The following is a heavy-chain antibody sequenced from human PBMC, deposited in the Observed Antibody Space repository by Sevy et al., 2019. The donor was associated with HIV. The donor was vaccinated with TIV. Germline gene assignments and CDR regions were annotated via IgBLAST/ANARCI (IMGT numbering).Heavy chain of an antibody. D-gene: IGHD4-17*01. CDR2: MWFDGSNT. Sequence: GGSLRLSCAASGFTFSTYGMHWVRQAPGKGLEWVAVMWFDGSNTYYADSVKGRFTISRDIAKNTLHLQMNGLRAEDKGVYYCARDLEFYDYGDYGPAFMPDYWGQGTLVTVSS. V-gene: IGHV3-33*01. CDR3: ARDLEFYDYGDYGPAFMPDY. J-gene: IGHJ4*02. CDR1: GFTFSTYG.